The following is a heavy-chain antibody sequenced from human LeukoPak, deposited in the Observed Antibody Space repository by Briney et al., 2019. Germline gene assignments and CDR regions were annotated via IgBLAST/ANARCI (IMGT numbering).Heavy chain of an antibody. Sequence: SVKVSCKASGGTFSSYAISWVRQAPGQGLEWMGRIIPILGIANYAQKFQGRVTITADKSTSTAYMELSSLRSEDTAVYYCAREFKDCSSTSCYIWFDPWGQGTLVTVSS. CDR3: AREFKDCSSTSCYIWFDP. D-gene: IGHD2-2*02. CDR1: GGTFSSYA. J-gene: IGHJ5*02. CDR2: IIPILGIA. V-gene: IGHV1-69*04.